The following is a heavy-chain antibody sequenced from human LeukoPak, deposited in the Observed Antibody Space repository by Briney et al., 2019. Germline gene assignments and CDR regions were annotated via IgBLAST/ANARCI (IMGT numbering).Heavy chain of an antibody. CDR2: INSRGGTK. Sequence: GGSLRLSCAASGFTFSSYEMNWVRQAPGKGLEWVSYINSRGGTKHYADSVKGRFTISRDNAKNSLYLQMNSLRGEDTAVYYCAKDDAWGRYKLWGQGTLVTVSS. V-gene: IGHV3-48*03. CDR1: GFTFSSYE. D-gene: IGHD3-16*01. CDR3: AKDDAWGRYKL. J-gene: IGHJ1*01.